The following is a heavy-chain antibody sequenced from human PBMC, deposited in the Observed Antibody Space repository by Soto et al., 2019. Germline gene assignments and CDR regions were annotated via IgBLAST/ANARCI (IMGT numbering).Heavy chain of an antibody. CDR2: IYHSGST. J-gene: IGHJ4*02. Sequence: SETLSLTCAVSSGSISSSNWWSWVRQPPGKGLEWIGEIYHSGSTNYNPSLKSRVTISVDKSKNQFSLKLSSVTAADTAVYYCASRSFGDYYGSGSNFDYWGQGTLVTVSS. CDR3: ASRSFGDYYGSGSNFDY. CDR1: SGSISSSNW. V-gene: IGHV4-4*02. D-gene: IGHD3-10*01.